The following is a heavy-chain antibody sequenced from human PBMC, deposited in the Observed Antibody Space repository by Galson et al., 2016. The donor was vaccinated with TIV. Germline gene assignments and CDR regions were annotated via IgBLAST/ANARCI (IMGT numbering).Heavy chain of an antibody. J-gene: IGHJ4*01. CDR2: IDPSGGGT. Sequence: SCKASGYTFISYYMHWVRQAPGQGLEWVGVIDPSGGGTTYAQKFQARVTMTRDTSTRTVYMELSSLRSDDTAVFYCAVGSNINYFALWGHGTLITVSS. CDR3: AVGSNINYFAL. D-gene: IGHD3-10*01. V-gene: IGHV1-46*01. CDR1: GYTFISYY.